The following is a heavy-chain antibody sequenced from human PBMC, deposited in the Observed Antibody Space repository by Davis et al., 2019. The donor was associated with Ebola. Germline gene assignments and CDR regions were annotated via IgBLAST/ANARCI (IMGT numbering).Heavy chain of an antibody. CDR2: IIPILGIA. CDR1: GGTFSSYA. D-gene: IGHD2-15*01. V-gene: IGHV1-69*04. Sequence: SVKVSCKASGGTFSSYAISWVRQAPGQGLEWLGRIIPILGIANYAQKFQGRVTITADKSTSTAYMELSSLRSEDTAVYYCARDVVVVAATDWFDPWGQGTLVTVSS. J-gene: IGHJ5*02. CDR3: ARDVVVVAATDWFDP.